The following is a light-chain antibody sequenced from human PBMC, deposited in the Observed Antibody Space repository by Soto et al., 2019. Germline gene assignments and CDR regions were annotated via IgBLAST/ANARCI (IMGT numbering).Light chain of an antibody. J-gene: IGLJ2*01. Sequence: QSALTQPASVSGSPGQSITISCTGTSSDIGTYNLVSWYQHYPGKAPKLMIYEGIKRPSGVSNRFSGSKSGNTAFLTISGLQAEDEAHYYCSSYTTNSPPVVFGGGTKLTVL. CDR3: SSYTTNSPPVV. CDR1: SSDIGTYNL. V-gene: IGLV2-14*02. CDR2: EGI.